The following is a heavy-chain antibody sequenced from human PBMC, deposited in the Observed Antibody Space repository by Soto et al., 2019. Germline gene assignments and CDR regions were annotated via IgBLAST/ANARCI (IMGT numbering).Heavy chain of an antibody. D-gene: IGHD3-10*01. Sequence: GSLRLSCAASGFTFNHYAMGWVRQAPGKGLEWVSVVSGSGGTTYYVDSVKGRFAVSRDNSKNTLYLQMNSLRGEDTAIYYCAKLSGFGELNWFDLWGQGALVTVSS. V-gene: IGHV3-23*01. CDR2: VSGSGGTT. CDR3: AKLSGFGELNWFDL. CDR1: GFTFNHYA. J-gene: IGHJ5*02.